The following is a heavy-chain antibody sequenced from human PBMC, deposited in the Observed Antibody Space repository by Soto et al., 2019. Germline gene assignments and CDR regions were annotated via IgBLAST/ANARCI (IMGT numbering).Heavy chain of an antibody. CDR2: IYYSGST. V-gene: IGHV4-59*12. Sequence: SETLSLTCTVSGGSISSYYWSWIRQPPGKGLEWIGYIYYSGSTNYNPSLTSRVTISVDTPKNQFSLKLSSVTAADTAVYYCAAAGSSHPTQFDPWAQGTRVTVSS. J-gene: IGHJ5*02. CDR1: GGSISSYY. CDR3: AAAGSSHPTQFDP. D-gene: IGHD6-13*01.